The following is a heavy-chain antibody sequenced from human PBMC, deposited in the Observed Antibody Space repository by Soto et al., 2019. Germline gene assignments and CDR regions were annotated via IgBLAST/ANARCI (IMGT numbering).Heavy chain of an antibody. CDR2: IYPGDSDT. J-gene: IGHJ6*02. CDR3: ARLYDSSGYYYDPYYYYYYGMDV. V-gene: IGHV5-51*01. CDR1: GYSFTSYW. D-gene: IGHD3-22*01. Sequence: GESLKISCKGSGYSFTSYWIGWVRQMPGKGLEWMGIIYPGDSDTRYSPSFQGQVTIPADKSISTAYLQWSSLKASDTAMYYCARLYDSSGYYYDPYYYYYYGMDVWGQGTTVTVSS.